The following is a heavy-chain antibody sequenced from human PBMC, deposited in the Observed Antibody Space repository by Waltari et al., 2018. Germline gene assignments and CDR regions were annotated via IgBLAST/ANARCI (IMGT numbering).Heavy chain of an antibody. CDR3: ASHQPSVAIDY. CDR2: IIPIFGTA. V-gene: IGHV1-69*05. CDR1: GGTLSSYA. J-gene: IGHJ4*02. Sequence: QVQLVQSGAEVKKPGSSVKVSCTASGGTLSSYAISWVRQAPGQGLEWMGGIIPIFGTANYAQKFQGRVTITTDESTSTAYMELSSLRSEDTAVYYCASHQPSVAIDYWGQGTLVTVSS. D-gene: IGHD2-15*01.